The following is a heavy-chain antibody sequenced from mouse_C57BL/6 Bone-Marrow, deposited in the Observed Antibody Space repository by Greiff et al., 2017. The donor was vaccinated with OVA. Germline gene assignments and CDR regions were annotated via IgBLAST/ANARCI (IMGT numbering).Heavy chain of an antibody. CDR2: INPGSGGT. D-gene: IGHD1-1*01. CDR1: GYAFTNYL. J-gene: IGHJ2*01. Sequence: VKLMESGAELVRPGTSVKVSCKASGYAFTNYLIEWVKQRPGQGLEWIGVINPGSGGTNYNEKFKGKATLTADKSSSTAYMQLSSLTSEDSAVYFCARGRGTTVVAKDYWGQGTTLTVSS. CDR3: ARGRGTTVVAKDY. V-gene: IGHV1-54*01.